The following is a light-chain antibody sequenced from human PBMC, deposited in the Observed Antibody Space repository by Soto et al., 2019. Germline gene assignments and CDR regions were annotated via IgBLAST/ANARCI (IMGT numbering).Light chain of an antibody. CDR3: XQALQTPPT. Sequence: DIVMTQSPLSLPVTPGEPASISCRSSQSLLHSNGYNYLDWYLQKPGQSPQLLIYLGSNRASGXXARFSGSGSGTXXXLXXXXVEAXDVGXXXXXQALQTPPTFGPGTKVDIK. CDR1: QSLLHSNGYNY. CDR2: LGS. J-gene: IGKJ3*01. V-gene: IGKV2-28*01.